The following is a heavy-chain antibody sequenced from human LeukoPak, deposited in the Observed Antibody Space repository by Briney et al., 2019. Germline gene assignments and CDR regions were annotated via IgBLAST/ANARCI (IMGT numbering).Heavy chain of an antibody. J-gene: IGHJ6*03. Sequence: GGSLRLSCAASGFTFSSYAMSWVRQAPGKGLEWVSAISGSGGSTYYADSVKGRFTISRDNSKNTLYLQMNSLRAEDTAVYYCAKGSYCSSTSCYSYMDVWGKGTTVTVSS. V-gene: IGHV3-23*01. D-gene: IGHD2-2*01. CDR1: GFTFSSYA. CDR2: ISGSGGST. CDR3: AKGSYCSSTSCYSYMDV.